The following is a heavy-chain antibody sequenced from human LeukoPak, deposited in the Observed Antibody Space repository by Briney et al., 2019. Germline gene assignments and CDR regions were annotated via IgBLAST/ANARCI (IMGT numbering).Heavy chain of an antibody. V-gene: IGHV1-46*01. Sequence: GASVKVSCKASGYTFTSYYMHWVRQAPGQGLEWMGIINPSGGSTSYAQKFQGRVTMTRDTSISTVYMELSRLRSDDTAVYYCVRDRTKYCSSTSCPLDYWGEGTLVTVSS. J-gene: IGHJ4*02. CDR2: INPSGGST. CDR3: VRDRTKYCSSTSCPLDY. CDR1: GYTFTSYY. D-gene: IGHD2-2*01.